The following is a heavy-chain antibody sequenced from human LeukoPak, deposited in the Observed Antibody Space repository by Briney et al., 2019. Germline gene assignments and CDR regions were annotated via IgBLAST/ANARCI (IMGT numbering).Heavy chain of an antibody. V-gene: IGHV4-34*01. CDR2: INHSGST. CDR3: ARGSWFDP. CDR1: GGSFSGYS. Sequence: SETLSLTCAVYGGSFSGYSWSWIRQPPGKGLEWIGEINHSGSTNYNPSLKCRVTISVDTSKIKFSLKLSSVTAADTAVYYCARGSWFDPWGQGTLVTVSS. J-gene: IGHJ5*02.